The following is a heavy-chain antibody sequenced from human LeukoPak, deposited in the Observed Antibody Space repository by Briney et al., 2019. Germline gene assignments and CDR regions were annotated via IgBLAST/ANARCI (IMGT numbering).Heavy chain of an antibody. CDR1: GFTFSSYT. J-gene: IGHJ5*02. D-gene: IGHD3-16*01. V-gene: IGHV3-30-3*01. Sequence: GGSLRLSCAASGFTFSSYTIHWIRQPPGKGLEWVAVISFDGSNKYYADSVKGRFTISRDNSKNTLYLQMNSLRAEDTAVYYCAREELGSSLGFDPWGQGTLVTVSS. CDR3: AREELGSSLGFDP. CDR2: ISFDGSNK.